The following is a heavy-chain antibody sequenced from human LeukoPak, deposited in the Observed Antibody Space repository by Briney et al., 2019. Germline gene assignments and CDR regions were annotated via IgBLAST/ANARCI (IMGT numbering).Heavy chain of an antibody. V-gene: IGHV1-2*02. D-gene: IGHD3-3*01. J-gene: IGHJ4*02. CDR2: INPNSGGT. CDR3: ARDGPYYDFWSGCLEVY. Sequence: ASVKVSCKASGYTFTGYYMHWVRQAPGQGLEWMGWINPNSGGTNYAQKFQGRVTMTRDTSISTAYMELSRLRSDDTAVYYCARDGPYYDFWSGCLEVYWGQGTLVTVSS. CDR1: GYTFTGYY.